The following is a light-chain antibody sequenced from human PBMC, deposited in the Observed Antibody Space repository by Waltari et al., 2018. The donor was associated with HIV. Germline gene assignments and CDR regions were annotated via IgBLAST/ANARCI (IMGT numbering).Light chain of an antibody. V-gene: IGLV4-69*01. CDR1: SGHSSYA. CDR2: LNSDGSH. J-gene: IGLJ3*02. CDR3: QTWGTGIGWV. Sequence: QFVLTQSPSASASLGASVKLTCTLSSGHSSYAIAWHQQQPEKGPRYLMKLNSDGSHSKGDGIPDRFSGSSSGAERYLPISSLQSEDEADYYCQTWGTGIGWVFGGGTKLTVL.